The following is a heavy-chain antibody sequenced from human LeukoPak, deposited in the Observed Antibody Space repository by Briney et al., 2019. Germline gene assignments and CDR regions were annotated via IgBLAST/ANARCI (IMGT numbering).Heavy chain of an antibody. CDR3: TRDQGWQQFDS. CDR1: AFTFSDYW. D-gene: IGHD5-24*01. V-gene: IGHV3-7*01. CDR2: INNHGSET. J-gene: IGHJ4*02. Sequence: GGSPRLSCAASAFTFSDYWMTWVRQTPGKGLERVANINNHGSETYYVDSVRGRFTISRDNAKNSLYLQMNSLRDDDTAVYFCTRDQGWQQFDSWGQGTLVTVSS.